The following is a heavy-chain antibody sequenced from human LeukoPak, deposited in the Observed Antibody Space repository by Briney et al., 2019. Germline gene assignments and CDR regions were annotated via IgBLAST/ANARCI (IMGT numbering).Heavy chain of an antibody. V-gene: IGHV1-2*02. CDR3: ATYYDSSGYRYYYYYGMDV. J-gene: IGHJ6*02. CDR2: INPNSGGT. Sequence: ASVKVSCKASGYTFTGYYMHWVRQAPGQGLEWMGWINPNSGGTNYAQKFQGRVTMTRDTSISTAYMELSRLRSDDTAVYYCATYYDSSGYRYYYYYGMDVWGQGTTVTVSS. CDR1: GYTFTGYY. D-gene: IGHD3-22*01.